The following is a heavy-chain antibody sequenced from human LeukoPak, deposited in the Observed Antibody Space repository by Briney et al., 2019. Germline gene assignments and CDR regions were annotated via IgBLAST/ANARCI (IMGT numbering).Heavy chain of an antibody. CDR1: GGSFSGYY. D-gene: IGHD2-15*01. J-gene: IGHJ5*02. CDR2: IYYTGTT. V-gene: IGHV4-59*01. Sequence: SETLSLTCAVYGGSFSGYYWSWIRQPPGKGLEWIGYIYYTGTTNYNPSLKSRVTISVDTSKNQFSLKLMSVTAADAALYYCARVRYCSDTACFGFDPWGQGTLVTVSS. CDR3: ARVRYCSDTACFGFDP.